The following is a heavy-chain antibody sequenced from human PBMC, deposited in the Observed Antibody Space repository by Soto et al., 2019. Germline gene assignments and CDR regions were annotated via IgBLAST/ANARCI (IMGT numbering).Heavy chain of an antibody. J-gene: IGHJ5*02. CDR3: ARHIFNYDFWSGHGDWFDP. D-gene: IGHD3-3*01. CDR2: IYYSGST. Sequence: SETLSLTCPVSGGSISSSSYYWGWIRQPPGKGLEWIGSIYYSGSTYYNPSLKSRVTISVDTSKNQFSLKLSSVTAADTAVYYCARHIFNYDFWSGHGDWFDPWGQGTLVTVSS. CDR1: GGSISSSSYY. V-gene: IGHV4-39*01.